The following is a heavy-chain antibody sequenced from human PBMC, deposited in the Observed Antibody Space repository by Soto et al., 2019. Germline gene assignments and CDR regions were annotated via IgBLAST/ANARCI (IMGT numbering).Heavy chain of an antibody. J-gene: IGHJ4*02. V-gene: IGHV3-15*07. Sequence: EGRLVESGGGLVKPEESLRLSCAASGFIFRNAWMNWVRQAPGKGLEWVGRVKSKIDDETTDYAAPVKGRFTITRDDSNSVVYGKMNRRRIEDKAVYFGTTSKVSGVGAFDYWGPGTVVTVSS. CDR1: GFIFRNAW. CDR2: VKSKIDDETT. D-gene: IGHD1-26*01. CDR3: TTSKVSGVGAFDY.